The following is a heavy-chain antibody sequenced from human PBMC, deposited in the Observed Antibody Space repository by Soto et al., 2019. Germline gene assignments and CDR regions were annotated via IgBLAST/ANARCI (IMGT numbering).Heavy chain of an antibody. Sequence: SETLSLTCTVSGGSISSGGYYWSWIRQHPGKGLEWIGYIYCSGSTYYNPSLKSRVTISVDTSKNQFSLKLSSVTAADTAVYYCARAEYSSSSFYYYYGMDVWGQGTTVTVSS. CDR3: ARAEYSSSSFYYYYGMDV. D-gene: IGHD6-6*01. CDR2: IYCSGST. J-gene: IGHJ6*02. CDR1: GGSISSGGYY. V-gene: IGHV4-31*03.